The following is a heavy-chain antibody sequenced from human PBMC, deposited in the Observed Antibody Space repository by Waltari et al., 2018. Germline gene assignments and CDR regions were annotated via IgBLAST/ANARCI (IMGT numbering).Heavy chain of an antibody. D-gene: IGHD6-13*01. CDR3: ARAPRAAAGLDAFDI. CDR2: IYYSGST. CDR1: VGSISSYY. Sequence: QVQLQESGPGLVKPSETLSLTCTVPVGSISSYYWSWIRQPPGKGLEWIGYIYYSGSTNYNPSLKSRVTISVDTSKNQFSLKLSSVTAADTAVYYCARAPRAAAGLDAFDIWGQGTMVTVSS. V-gene: IGHV4-59*01. J-gene: IGHJ3*02.